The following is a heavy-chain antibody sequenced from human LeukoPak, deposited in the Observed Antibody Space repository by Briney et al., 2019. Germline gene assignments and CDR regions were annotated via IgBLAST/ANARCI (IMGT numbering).Heavy chain of an antibody. CDR3: ARGVWYDSSGYSGY. D-gene: IGHD3-22*01. J-gene: IGHJ4*02. CDR1: GFTFSSYA. Sequence: GRSLRLSCAASGFTFSSYAMHWVRQAPGKGLEWVAVISYDGSNKYYADSVKGRFTISRDNSKNTLYLQMNSLRAEDTAVYYCARGVWYDSSGYSGYWGQGTLVTVSS. V-gene: IGHV3-30*04. CDR2: ISYDGSNK.